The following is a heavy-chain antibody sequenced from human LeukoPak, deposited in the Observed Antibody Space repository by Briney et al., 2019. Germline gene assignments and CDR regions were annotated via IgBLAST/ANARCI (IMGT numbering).Heavy chain of an antibody. V-gene: IGHV1-8*01. J-gene: IGHJ6*03. D-gene: IGHD3-9*01. CDR3: ARGDAYYDILTGFYYYYYMDV. CDR2: MNPNSGNT. Sequence: ASVKVSCKASGDTFTSYDINWVRQATGQGLEWMGWMNPNSGNTGYAQKFQGRVTMTRNTSISTAYMELSSLRSEDTAVYYCARGDAYYDILTGFYYYYYMDVWGKGTTVTVSS. CDR1: GDTFTSYD.